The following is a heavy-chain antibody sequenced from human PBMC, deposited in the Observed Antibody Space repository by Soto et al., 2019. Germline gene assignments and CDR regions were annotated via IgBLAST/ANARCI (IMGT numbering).Heavy chain of an antibody. Sequence: QVQLEQSGDAVKKPGASVKVSCKASGYNFRNFGITWVRQASGLGLEWLGRISGYNGRTSSARNFRDRVVLTTDTATNTAYMELRSLTSDDTAIYYCAREGYSSGFDPFDFWGQGTKVTVSS. CDR1: GYNFRNFG. D-gene: IGHD5-18*01. CDR2: ISGYNGRT. V-gene: IGHV1-18*01. J-gene: IGHJ3*01. CDR3: AREGYSSGFDPFDF.